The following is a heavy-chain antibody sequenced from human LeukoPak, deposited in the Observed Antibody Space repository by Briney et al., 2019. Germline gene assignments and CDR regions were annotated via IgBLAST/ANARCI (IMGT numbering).Heavy chain of an antibody. Sequence: GGSLSLACPVSGFTFSTYGMHWVRQAPGKGLEWVAFIRYDGANKYYADSVKGRFTISRDNSKNTLYLQMNSLRTEDTAVYYCAKGALGYCSSTGCYFDYWGQGTLVTVSS. V-gene: IGHV3-30*02. CDR1: GFTFSTYG. D-gene: IGHD2-2*01. CDR3: AKGALGYCSSTGCYFDY. CDR2: IRYDGANK. J-gene: IGHJ4*02.